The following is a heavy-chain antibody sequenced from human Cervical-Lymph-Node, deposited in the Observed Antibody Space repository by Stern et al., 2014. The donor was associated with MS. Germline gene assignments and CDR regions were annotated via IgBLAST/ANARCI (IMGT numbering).Heavy chain of an antibody. CDR3: ARAGYCSPSTCSDAFDI. V-gene: IGHV1-3*01. CDR1: GYSFISHA. D-gene: IGHD2-15*01. CDR2: INGDNGNT. Sequence: VQLVESGAEVKDPGASVKVSSKASGYSFISHAMHWVRQAPGQTFEWMGWINGDNGNTKYSQKLQGRVTITRDKTTSTAYMELSSLTSEDTAVYYCARAGYCSPSTCSDAFDIWGQGTMVTVSS. J-gene: IGHJ3*02.